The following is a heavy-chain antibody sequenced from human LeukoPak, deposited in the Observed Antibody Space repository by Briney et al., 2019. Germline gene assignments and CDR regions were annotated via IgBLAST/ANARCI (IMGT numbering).Heavy chain of an antibody. CDR3: VREDNAFNI. CDR2: ISGDETYT. V-gene: IGHV3-74*01. Sequence: GGSLRLSCVASGFTFSSDFMHWIRHAPGEGLMWVAQISGDETYTNYADSVKGRFTISRDNAKNTLYLQMNSLRAEDTAIYYCVREDNAFNIWGQGTLVTVSS. J-gene: IGHJ3*02. CDR1: GFTFSSDF.